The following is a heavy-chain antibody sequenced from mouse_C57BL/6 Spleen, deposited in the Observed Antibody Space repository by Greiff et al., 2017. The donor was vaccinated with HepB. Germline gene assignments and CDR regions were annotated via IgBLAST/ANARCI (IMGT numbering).Heavy chain of an antibody. CDR1: GYTFTSYW. CDR3: ARSESFYYGSSSDAMDY. V-gene: IGHV1-55*01. Sequence: QVQLQQPGAELVKPGASVKMSCKASGYTFTSYWITWVKQRPGQGLEWIGDIYPGSGSTNYNEKFKSKATLTVDTSSSTAYMQLSSLTSEDSAVYYCARSESFYYGSSSDAMDYWGQGTSVTVSS. J-gene: IGHJ4*01. CDR2: IYPGSGST. D-gene: IGHD1-1*01.